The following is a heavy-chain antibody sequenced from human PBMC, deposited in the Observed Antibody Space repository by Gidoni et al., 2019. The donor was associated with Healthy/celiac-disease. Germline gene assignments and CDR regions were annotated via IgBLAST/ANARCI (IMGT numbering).Heavy chain of an antibody. CDR3: ARDHPDVGSSWDQYHDYYYGMDV. CDR1: GGSISSGGYY. J-gene: IGHJ6*02. D-gene: IGHD6-13*01. Sequence: QVQLQESGPGLVKPSQTLSLTCTVSGGSISSGGYYWSWIRQHPGKGLEWIGYIYYSGSTYYNPSLKSRVTISVDTSKNQFSLKLSSVTAADTAVYYCARDHPDVGSSWDQYHDYYYGMDVWGQGTTVTVSS. CDR2: IYYSGST. V-gene: IGHV4-31*03.